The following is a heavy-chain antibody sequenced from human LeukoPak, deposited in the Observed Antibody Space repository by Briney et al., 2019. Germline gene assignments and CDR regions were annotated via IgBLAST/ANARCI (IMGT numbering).Heavy chain of an antibody. D-gene: IGHD3-22*01. CDR3: ASMGYYYDSSGYYRY. Sequence: GGSLRLSCAASGFTVSSNYMSWVRQAPGKGLEWVSVIYSGGGTYYADSVKGRFTISRDNSKNTLYLQMNSLRAEDTAVYYCASMGYYYDSSGYYRYWGQGTLVTVSS. V-gene: IGHV3-53*01. J-gene: IGHJ4*02. CDR2: IYSGGGT. CDR1: GFTVSSNY.